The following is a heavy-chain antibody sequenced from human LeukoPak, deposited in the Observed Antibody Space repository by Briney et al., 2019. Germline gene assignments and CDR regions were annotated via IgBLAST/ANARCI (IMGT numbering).Heavy chain of an antibody. CDR3: ARAMGYCSGDTCYTSLAFDV. J-gene: IGHJ3*01. D-gene: IGHD2-15*01. Sequence: GGSLRLSCTASGFXFSTYWISWVRQAPGKGLEWVANIKKDGSEKYYVDSVKGRFTISRDNAKNSLYLQMNSLRAEETAVYYCARAMGYCSGDTCYTSLAFDVWGQGTMVTVSS. V-gene: IGHV3-7*05. CDR2: IKKDGSEK. CDR1: GFXFSTYW.